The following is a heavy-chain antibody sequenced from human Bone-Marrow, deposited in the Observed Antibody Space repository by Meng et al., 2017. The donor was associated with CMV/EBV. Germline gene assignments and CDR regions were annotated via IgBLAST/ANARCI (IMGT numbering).Heavy chain of an antibody. V-gene: IGHV3-48*04. CDR2: ISSSSSTI. D-gene: IGHD3-3*01. CDR3: ARELRAYDFWSGYYPSFGGGMDV. Sequence: GESLKISCAASGFTFSSYSMNWVRQAPGKGLEWVSYISSSSSTIYYADSVKGRFTISRDNAKNSLYLQMNSLRAEDTAVYYCARELRAYDFWSGYYPSFGGGMDVWGQGTTVTVSS. J-gene: IGHJ6*02. CDR1: GFTFSSYS.